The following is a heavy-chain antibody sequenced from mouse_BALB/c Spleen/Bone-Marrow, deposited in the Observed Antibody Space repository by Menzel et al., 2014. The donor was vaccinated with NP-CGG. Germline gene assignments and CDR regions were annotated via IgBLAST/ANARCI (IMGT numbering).Heavy chain of an antibody. V-gene: IGHV14-3*02. CDR1: AFNIXDTY. J-gene: IGHJ3*01. CDR3: ARNSMAY. CDR2: IDPANYNT. Sequence: VQLKDSGAELVKPGASVKLSCTASAFNIXDTYMHWVKQRPEQGLEWIGRIDPANYNTKYDPKFQGKATITADTSSNTAYLQLSSLTSEDTAVYYCARNSMAYWGQGTLVTVSA.